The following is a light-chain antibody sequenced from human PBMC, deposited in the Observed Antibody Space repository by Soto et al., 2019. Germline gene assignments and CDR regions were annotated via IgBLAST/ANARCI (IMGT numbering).Light chain of an antibody. Sequence: EIVLTQSPATLSLSPGERATLSCRASDSVGDNLAWYQQKPGQAPTLLIYDTSNRATGIPARFSGSGSGTDVTITISSLDPEDFGIYYCQQRRNWLSFGGGTKVEIK. CDR1: DSVGDN. V-gene: IGKV3-11*01. J-gene: IGKJ4*01. CDR2: DTS. CDR3: QQRRNWLS.